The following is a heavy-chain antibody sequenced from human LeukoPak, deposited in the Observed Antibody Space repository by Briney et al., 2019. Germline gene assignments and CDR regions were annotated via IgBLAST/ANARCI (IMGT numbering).Heavy chain of an antibody. J-gene: IGHJ4*02. CDR1: GGTFSSYA. D-gene: IGHD2-8*01. CDR3: ARTYCTNGVCYYSSGWSFDY. Sequence: ASVKVSRKASGGTFSSYAISWVRQAPGQGREWMGRIIPIFGTANYAQEFQGRVTITTDESTSTAYMELSSLRSEDTAVYYCARTYCTNGVCYYSSGWSFDYWGQGTLVTVSS. CDR2: IIPIFGTA. V-gene: IGHV1-69*05.